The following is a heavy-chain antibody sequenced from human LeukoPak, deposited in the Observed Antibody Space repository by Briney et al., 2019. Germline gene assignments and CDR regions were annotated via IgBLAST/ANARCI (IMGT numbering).Heavy chain of an antibody. CDR2: INHSGST. J-gene: IGHJ6*04. CDR3: ARAAGHAGSLYYYYYYGMDV. Sequence: PSETLSLACAVYGGSFSGYYWSWIRQPPGKGLEWIGEINHSGSTNYNPSLKSRVTISVDTSKNQFSLKLSSVTAADTAVYYCARAAGHAGSLYYYYYYGMDVWGKGTTVTVSS. CDR1: GGSFSGYY. D-gene: IGHD3-10*01. V-gene: IGHV4-34*01.